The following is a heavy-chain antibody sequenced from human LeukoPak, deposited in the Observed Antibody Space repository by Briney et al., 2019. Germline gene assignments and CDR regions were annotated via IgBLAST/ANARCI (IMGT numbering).Heavy chain of an antibody. J-gene: IGHJ4*02. CDR3: AREPVAVAGTGLYY. Sequence: ASVKVSCKASGYTFTSYGISWVRQAPGQGLEWMGWINPNSGGINYAQKFQGRVTMTRDTSISTAYMELSRLRSDDTAVYYCAREPVAVAGTGLYYWGQGTLVTVSS. V-gene: IGHV1-2*02. D-gene: IGHD6-19*01. CDR2: INPNSGGI. CDR1: GYTFTSYG.